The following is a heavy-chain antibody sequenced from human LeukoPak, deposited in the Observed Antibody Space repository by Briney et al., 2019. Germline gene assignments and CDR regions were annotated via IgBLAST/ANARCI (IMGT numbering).Heavy chain of an antibody. J-gene: IGHJ6*02. V-gene: IGHV1-2*02. D-gene: IGHD3-9*01. CDR3: ARAQYYDILTGYYISYYYGMDV. CDR2: INPNSGGT. CDR1: GYTFTGSY. Sequence: ASVKVSCKASGYTFTGSYMHWVRQAPGQGLEWMGWINPNSGGTNYAQKFQGRVTMTRDTSISTAYMELSRLRSDDTAVYYCARAQYYDILTGYYISYYYGMDVWGQGTTVTVSS.